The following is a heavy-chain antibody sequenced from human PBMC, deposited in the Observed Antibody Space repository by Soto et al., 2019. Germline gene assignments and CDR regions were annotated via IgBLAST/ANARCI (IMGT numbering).Heavy chain of an antibody. Sequence: PGGSLRLSCAASGFTFSSHGMHWVRQAPGKGLEWVAVIAFDGSVEYYADSVKGRFTISRDNYKKTLSLQMNSLRAEDTAVYYCANWVGEDSSGSYAYWGQGTLLTVSS. J-gene: IGHJ4*02. CDR1: GFTFSSHG. D-gene: IGHD3-22*01. CDR3: ANWVGEDSSGSYAY. CDR2: IAFDGSVE. V-gene: IGHV3-30*18.